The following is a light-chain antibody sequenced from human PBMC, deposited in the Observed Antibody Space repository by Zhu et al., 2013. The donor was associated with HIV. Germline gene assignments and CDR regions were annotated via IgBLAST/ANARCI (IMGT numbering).Light chain of an antibody. Sequence: DIVLTQSPGTLSLSPGERATLSCRASQSVTGRYLAWYQQKPGLAPRLLIYGASNRATGIPDRFSGSGSGTDFTLTISRLEPEDFVVYYCQQYGRSPWTFGQGTKVEIK. CDR3: QQYGRSPWT. CDR1: QSVTGRY. CDR2: GAS. J-gene: IGKJ1*01. V-gene: IGKV3-20*01.